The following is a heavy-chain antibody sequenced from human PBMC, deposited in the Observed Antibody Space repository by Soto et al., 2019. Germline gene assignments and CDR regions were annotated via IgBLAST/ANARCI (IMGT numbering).Heavy chain of an antibody. CDR1: GGSLSCYY. D-gene: IGHD6-13*01. Sequence: SETLSLTCNVSGGSLSCYYRSWIRQPPGKGLEYIGYIYYRGSTNYNPSLESRVTMSVDTSRNQFSLKVNSVTAADTAVYYCARQQLLPFYYALDVWGQGTTVTVSS. V-gene: IGHV4-59*01. CDR2: IYYRGST. CDR3: ARQQLLPFYYALDV. J-gene: IGHJ6*02.